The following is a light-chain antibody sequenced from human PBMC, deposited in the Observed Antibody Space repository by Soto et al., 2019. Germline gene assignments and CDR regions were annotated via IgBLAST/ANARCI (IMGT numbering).Light chain of an antibody. CDR2: EFR. CDR1: ANYIGGYNF. Sequence: QSALTQPPSPSGSPGQSVTISCTGAANYIGGYNFVSWYQQHPGKAPKLIISEFRERPSGVPDRFSGSKSGNTASLTVSGLQAEDEADYYCSSYAGSNNVIFGGGTKVTVL. J-gene: IGLJ2*01. CDR3: SSYAGSNNVI. V-gene: IGLV2-8*01.